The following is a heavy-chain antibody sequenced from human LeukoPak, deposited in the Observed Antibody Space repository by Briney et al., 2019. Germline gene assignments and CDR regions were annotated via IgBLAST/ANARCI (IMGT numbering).Heavy chain of an antibody. V-gene: IGHV3-74*01. Sequence: PGGSLRLSCAASGFTFSSSWMHWVRQAPGKGLVWVSLISSDGSSKNYADSVKGRFTISRDNAKNTLYLQMNSLRAEDTAVYYCARDVSCYDSGRVYYYYGMDVWGQGTTVTVSS. CDR2: ISSDGSSK. D-gene: IGHD5-12*01. J-gene: IGHJ6*02. CDR1: GFTFSSSW. CDR3: ARDVSCYDSGRVYYYYGMDV.